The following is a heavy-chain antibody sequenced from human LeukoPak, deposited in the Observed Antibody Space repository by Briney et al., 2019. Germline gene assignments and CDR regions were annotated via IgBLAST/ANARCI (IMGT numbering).Heavy chain of an antibody. CDR3: ARHYGP. J-gene: IGHJ5*02. CDR1: GGSIKSNNW. V-gene: IGHV4-4*02. CDR2: IYDSGST. D-gene: IGHD3-16*01. Sequence: SGTLSLTCAVSGGSIKSNNWWSWVRQPPGKGLEWIGSIYDSGSTYYNPSLKSRVTISVDTSKNQFSLKLYSVTAADTAVYYCARHYGPWGQGILVTVSS.